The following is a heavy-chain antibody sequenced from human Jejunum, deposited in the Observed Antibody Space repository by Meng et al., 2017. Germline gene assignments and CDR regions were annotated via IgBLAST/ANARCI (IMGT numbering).Heavy chain of an antibody. V-gene: IGHV6-1*01. CDR3: ARENRRISGTRNSFDY. J-gene: IGHJ4*02. D-gene: IGHD1-26*01. CDR1: GDSVSNNTAA. Sequence: SDTLSLTCAISGDSVSNNTAAWHWIRQSPSRGLEWLGRTFYRSKWFDDYAPSVKSRITISPDTSKNQFSLQLNSVTPDDAAMYYCARENRRISGTRNSFDYWGRGTLVTVSS. CDR2: TFYRSKWFD.